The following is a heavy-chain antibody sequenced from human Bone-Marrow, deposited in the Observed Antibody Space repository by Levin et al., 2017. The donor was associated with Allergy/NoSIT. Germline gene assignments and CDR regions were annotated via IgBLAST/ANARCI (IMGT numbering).Heavy chain of an antibody. J-gene: IGHJ4*02. D-gene: IGHD4-17*01. CDR3: SRQKGGYGELGLFEY. Sequence: QPGGSLRLSCTASGFSFSSSAMHWIRQSPGKGLEWMAVISYDGSNKYYPDSLRGRIRISRDNSKNKVYLELSSLTSEDTAVYYCSRQKGGYGELGLFEYWGQGALVTVSS. CDR2: ISYDGSNK. V-gene: IGHV3-30*04. CDR1: GFSFSSSA.